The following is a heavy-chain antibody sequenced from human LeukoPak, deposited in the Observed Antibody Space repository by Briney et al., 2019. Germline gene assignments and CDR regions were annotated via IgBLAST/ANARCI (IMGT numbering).Heavy chain of an antibody. J-gene: IGHJ4*02. D-gene: IGHD1-1*01. CDR2: SRNKAKRYTT. Sequence: GGSLRLSCAASGFTFSSNWMSWVRQAPGKGLEWVGRSRNKAKRYTTEYAASVKGRFSLARDDSKNSVYLQMNSLKTEDTAVYYCARGGQGSPLWNWGQGTLVTVSS. CDR3: ARGGQGSPLWN. V-gene: IGHV3-72*01. CDR1: GFTFSSNW.